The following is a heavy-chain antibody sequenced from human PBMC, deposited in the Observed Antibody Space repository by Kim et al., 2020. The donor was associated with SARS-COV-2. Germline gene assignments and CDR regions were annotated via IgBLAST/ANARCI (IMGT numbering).Heavy chain of an antibody. D-gene: IGHD6-13*01. V-gene: IGHV4-34*01. CDR1: GGSFSGYY. CDR3: ARGLGAAAGGINWFDP. Sequence: SETLSLTCAVYGGSFSGYYWSWIRQPPGKGLEWIGEINHSGSTNYNPSLKSRVTISVDTSKNQFSLKLSSVTAADTAVYYCARGLGAAAGGINWFDPWGQGTLVTVSS. J-gene: IGHJ5*02. CDR2: INHSGST.